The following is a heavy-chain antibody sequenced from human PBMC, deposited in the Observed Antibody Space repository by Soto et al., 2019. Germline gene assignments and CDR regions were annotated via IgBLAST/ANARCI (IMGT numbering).Heavy chain of an antibody. J-gene: IGHJ5*02. CDR2: INPNRVGT. CDR3: ARVNGPNNSFDH. V-gene: IGHV1-2*02. CDR1: VYPFAYYH. Sequence: AWVXVAFKSSVYPFAYYHIHFLRQAPGQGLDGMGWINPNRVGTIYAEKFQGRVTMTRDTSISTAYMDLSSLASDDTAIYFCARVNGPNNSFDHSGKGTPVTV.